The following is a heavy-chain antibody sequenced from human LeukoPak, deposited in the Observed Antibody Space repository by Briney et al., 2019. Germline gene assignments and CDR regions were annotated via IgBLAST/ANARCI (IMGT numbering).Heavy chain of an antibody. CDR1: GGSISSYY. CDR2: IYFTGST. D-gene: IGHD6-13*01. V-gene: IGHV4-59*08. Sequence: SETLSLTCTVSGGSISSYYWSWIRQPPGKGLEWIGYIYFTGSTKYNPSLKSRVTISVDTSKNQFSLKLSSVTAADTAVYYCARLLIAAAGRTRISWFDPWGQGTLVTVSS. J-gene: IGHJ5*02. CDR3: ARLLIAAAGRTRISWFDP.